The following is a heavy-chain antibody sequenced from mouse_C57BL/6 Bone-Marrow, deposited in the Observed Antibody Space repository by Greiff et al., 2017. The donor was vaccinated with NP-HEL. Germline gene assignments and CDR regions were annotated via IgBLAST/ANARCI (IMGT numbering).Heavy chain of an antibody. CDR2: IWSDGST. Sequence: VMLVESGPGLVAPSQSLSITCTVSGFSLTSYGVHWVRQPPGKGLEWLVVIWSDGSTTYNSALNSRLSISKDNSKSQVFLKMNSLQTDDTAMYYCARFSDDYGYFDYWGQGTTLTVSS. J-gene: IGHJ2*01. CDR1: GFSLTSYG. V-gene: IGHV2-6*03. CDR3: ARFSDDYGYFDY. D-gene: IGHD2-4*01.